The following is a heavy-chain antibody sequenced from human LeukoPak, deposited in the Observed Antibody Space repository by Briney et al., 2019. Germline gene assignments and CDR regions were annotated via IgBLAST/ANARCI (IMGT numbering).Heavy chain of an antibody. Sequence: SVKVSCKASGGTFSSYAISWVRQAPGQGLEWMGRIIPIFGVANYAQKFQGRVTITADKSTSTAYMELSSLRSEDTAVYYCARDEWELLGDYYFDYWGQGTLVTVSS. CDR1: GGTFSSYA. V-gene: IGHV1-69*04. CDR2: IIPIFGVA. J-gene: IGHJ4*02. CDR3: ARDEWELLGDYYFDY. D-gene: IGHD1-26*01.